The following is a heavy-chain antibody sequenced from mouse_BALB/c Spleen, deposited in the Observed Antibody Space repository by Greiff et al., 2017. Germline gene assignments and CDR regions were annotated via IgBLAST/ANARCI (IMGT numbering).Heavy chain of an antibody. CDR1: GFSLTSYD. D-gene: IGHD2-14*01. Sequence: VLLVESGPGLVAPSQSLSITCTVSGFSLTSYDISWIRQPPGKGLEWLGVIWTGGGTNYNSAFMSRLSISKDNAKSQVFLKMNSLQTDDTAIYSCVRAYYRYDAAWFAYWGQGTLVTVSA. CDR3: VRAYYRYDAAWFAY. CDR2: IWTGGGT. V-gene: IGHV2-9-2*01. J-gene: IGHJ3*01.